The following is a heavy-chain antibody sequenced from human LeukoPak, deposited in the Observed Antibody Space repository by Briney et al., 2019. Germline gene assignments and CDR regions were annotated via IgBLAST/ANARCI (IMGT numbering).Heavy chain of an antibody. Sequence: GALRLSCAASGFTFSNYAMNWVRQAPGKGLEWVSSISGCSTDIYYADSVKGRFTISRDNAKNSLYLQMNSLRAEDTAVYYCARRDYYDSSGYDYWGQGTLVTVSS. D-gene: IGHD3-22*01. CDR1: GFTFSNYA. J-gene: IGHJ4*02. V-gene: IGHV3-21*01. CDR2: ISGCSTDI. CDR3: ARRDYYDSSGYDY.